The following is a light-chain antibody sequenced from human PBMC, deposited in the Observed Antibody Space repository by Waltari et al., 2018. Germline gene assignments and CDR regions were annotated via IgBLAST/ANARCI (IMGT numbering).Light chain of an antibody. CDR2: DKS. J-gene: IGKJ4*01. CDR3: QHRTTWPPSLT. V-gene: IGKV3-11*01. Sequence: ILLTQCPATLSLSPGERATLSGRARQSVSSSLAWYQQKPGQTPRLLIYDKSKMATVIPARFSGSGSGTDFNLTISSLEPEDFAVYYCQHRTTWPPSLTFGGGTRVEVK. CDR1: QSVSSS.